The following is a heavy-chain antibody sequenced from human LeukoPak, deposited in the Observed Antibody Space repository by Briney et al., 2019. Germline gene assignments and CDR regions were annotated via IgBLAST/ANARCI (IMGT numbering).Heavy chain of an antibody. CDR3: ARDAQGRYPYSFDN. CDR1: GFTFSSYT. CDR2: MSYDVSIR. Sequence: GSLRLSCAASGFTFSSYTIHWVRQAPARGLGWVAVMSYDVSIRNYADSVKGRFTISRDNSKNTLYLQMNSLRGEDTAVYYCARDAQGRYPYSFDNWGQGTLVTVSS. D-gene: IGHD1-26*01. J-gene: IGHJ4*02. V-gene: IGHV3-30-3*01.